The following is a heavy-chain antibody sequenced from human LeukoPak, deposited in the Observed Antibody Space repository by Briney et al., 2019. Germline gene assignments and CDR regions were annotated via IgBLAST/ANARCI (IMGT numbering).Heavy chain of an antibody. CDR3: ARGAGGAAAGPIDY. CDR1: GGSISSYY. V-gene: IGHV4-59*01. CDR2: IYYSGST. D-gene: IGHD6-13*01. J-gene: IGHJ4*02. Sequence: SETLSLTCTVSGGSISSYYWSWIRQPPGKGLEWIGYIYYSGSTNYNPSLKSRVTISVDTSKNQFSLKLGSVTAADTAVYYCARGAGGAAAGPIDYWGQGTLVTVSS.